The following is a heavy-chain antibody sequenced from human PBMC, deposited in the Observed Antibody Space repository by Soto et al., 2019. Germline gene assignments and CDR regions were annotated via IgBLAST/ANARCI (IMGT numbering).Heavy chain of an antibody. CDR2: IYYSGST. CDR3: ERVTVFRVAFDI. V-gene: IGHV4-59*08. D-gene: IGHD3-3*01. J-gene: IGHJ3*02. Sequence: SETLSLTCTVAGGSISRYYGSWIRQPPGKGRGWVGYIYYSGSTNYNPSLRSGVTISVDTSKDQFSRKLSPVTAAATAVSSCERVTVFRVAFDIWGQGTMVTVSS. CDR1: GGSISRYY.